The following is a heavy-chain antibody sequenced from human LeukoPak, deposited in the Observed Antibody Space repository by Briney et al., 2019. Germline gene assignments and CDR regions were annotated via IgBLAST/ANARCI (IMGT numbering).Heavy chain of an antibody. V-gene: IGHV3-23*01. Sequence: PGGTLRLSCVGSGYTFTTYGMSWVRQAPGKGLEWVSGLDNNGDNTYYADSVKGRFTISRDNSKNTLYLQMNSLRAEDTAVYYCARAPSAILAHDYWGQGTLVTVSS. CDR1: GYTFTTYG. CDR2: LDNNGDNT. D-gene: IGHD1-26*01. CDR3: ARAPSAILAHDY. J-gene: IGHJ4*02.